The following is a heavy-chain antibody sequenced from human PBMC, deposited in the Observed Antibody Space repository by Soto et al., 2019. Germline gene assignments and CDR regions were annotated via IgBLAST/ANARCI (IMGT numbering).Heavy chain of an antibody. Sequence: PSETLSLTCTVSGGSISSGGYYWSWIRQHPGKGLEWIGYIYYSGSTYYNPSLKSRVTISVDTSKNQFSLKLSSVTAADTAVYYCARKAYYDSSGYYRNWGQGTLVTVSS. V-gene: IGHV4-31*03. J-gene: IGHJ4*02. CDR1: GGSISSGGYY. CDR2: IYYSGST. CDR3: ARKAYYDSSGYYRN. D-gene: IGHD3-22*01.